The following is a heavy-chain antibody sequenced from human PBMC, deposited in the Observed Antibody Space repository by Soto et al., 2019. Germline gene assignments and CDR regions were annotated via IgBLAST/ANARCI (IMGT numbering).Heavy chain of an antibody. D-gene: IGHD2-2*01. CDR1: GYTFTSYG. CDR3: AKMVWSSPWYQLVKTYAYFDY. CDR2: ISAYNGNT. V-gene: IGHV1-18*01. Sequence: ASVKVSCKASGYTFTSYGISWVRQAPGQGLEWMGWISAYNGNTNYAQKLQGRVTMTTDTSTSTAYMELRSLRSDDTAVYYCAKMVWSSPWYQLVKTYAYFDYWGQGTLVTVSS. J-gene: IGHJ4*02.